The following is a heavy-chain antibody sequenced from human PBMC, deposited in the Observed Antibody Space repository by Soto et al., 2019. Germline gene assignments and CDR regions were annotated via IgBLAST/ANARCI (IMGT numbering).Heavy chain of an antibody. V-gene: IGHV1-69*02. J-gene: IGHJ4*02. CDR2: INPIISMS. D-gene: IGHD3-10*01. CDR1: GDTFNFYS. CDR3: ATSYGSGYRAFDS. Sequence: QVQLVQSGADVQRPGSSVRVSCKASGDTFNFYSINWVRQAPGLGLQLMGRINPIISMSNYAPRFQGRVTMTADKSTSTAYMELSSLRSEDTAMYYCATSYGSGYRAFDSWGQGALVTVSS.